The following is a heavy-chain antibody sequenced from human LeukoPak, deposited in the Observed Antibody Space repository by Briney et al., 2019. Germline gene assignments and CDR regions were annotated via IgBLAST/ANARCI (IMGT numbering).Heavy chain of an antibody. Sequence: PGGSLRLSCTVSGFTVSSNSMSWVRQAPGKGLEWVSFIYSDNTHYSDSVKGRFTISRDNSKNTLYLQMNSLRAEDTAVYYCAKCGYGDYSYYYYYMDVWGKGTTVTISS. V-gene: IGHV3-53*01. CDR3: AKCGYGDYSYYYYYMDV. J-gene: IGHJ6*03. D-gene: IGHD4-17*01. CDR1: GFTVSSNS. CDR2: IYSDNT.